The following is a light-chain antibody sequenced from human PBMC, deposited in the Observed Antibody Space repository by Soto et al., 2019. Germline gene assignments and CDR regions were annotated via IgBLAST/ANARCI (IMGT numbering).Light chain of an antibody. Sequence: EIVLTQSPGTLSLSPGERATLSCRASQSVSSSFLAWYQQKPGQAPRLLIYGASNKATGIPDRFSGSGTGTDFTLTISRQEPEEFEVYYCQKYVTSPWAFGQGTNV. CDR3: QKYVTSPWA. CDR2: GAS. CDR1: QSVSSSF. V-gene: IGKV3-20*01. J-gene: IGKJ1*01.